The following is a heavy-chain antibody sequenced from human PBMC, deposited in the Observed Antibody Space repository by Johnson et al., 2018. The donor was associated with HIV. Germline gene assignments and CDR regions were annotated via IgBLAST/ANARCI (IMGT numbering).Heavy chain of an antibody. CDR3: AKVDCGGDTCAGYDPFDL. CDR2: ISYDGSNK. V-gene: IGHV3-30*04. CDR1: GITFSSYA. J-gene: IGHJ3*01. D-gene: IGHD2-21*01. Sequence: QVQLVESGGGVVQPGRSLRLSCAASGITFSSYAMHWVRQAPGKGLEWVAIISYDGSNKYYADSVKGRFTISRDNAKYTVDLQMNSLRVEDTAVYYCAKVDCGGDTCAGYDPFDLWGQGTLVTVSS.